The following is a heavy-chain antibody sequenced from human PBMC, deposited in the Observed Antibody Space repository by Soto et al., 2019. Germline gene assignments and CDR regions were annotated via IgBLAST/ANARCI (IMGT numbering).Heavy chain of an antibody. D-gene: IGHD7-27*01. V-gene: IGHV3-23*01. CDR3: AKKVLRETNEDYWGHVARAVGS. CDR2: ISGSGTNT. Sequence: EVQLLQSGGGLVQPGGSLRLSCAASGFTFSSYAMNWVRQAPGKGLEWVSTISGSGTNTYHADSVEGRFTISRDNSRKKLYLAIKRLRAGDTAIYFLAKKVLRETNEDYWGHVARAVGSLGRGTLVTVFS. J-gene: IGHJ4*02. CDR1: GFTFSSYA.